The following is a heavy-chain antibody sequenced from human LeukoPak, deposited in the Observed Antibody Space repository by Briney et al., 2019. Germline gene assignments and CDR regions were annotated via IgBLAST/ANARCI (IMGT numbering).Heavy chain of an antibody. CDR1: GGSVSGYY. CDR2: VYYSGST. V-gene: IGHV4-59*02. Sequence: SETLSLACVVSGGSVSGYYWGWIRQPPGRGLEWIGYVYYSGSTNYNPSFKSRITISVDTSRNQFSLQLSSVTAADTAVYYCARIHRYCSGGACYVLDNWGQGTLVAVSS. D-gene: IGHD2-15*01. CDR3: ARIHRYCSGGACYVLDN. J-gene: IGHJ4*02.